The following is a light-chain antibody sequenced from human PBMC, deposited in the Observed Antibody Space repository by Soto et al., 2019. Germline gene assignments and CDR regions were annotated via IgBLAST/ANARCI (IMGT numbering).Light chain of an antibody. Sequence: EIVMTQSPATLSVSPGERATLSCRASQSVSSNLAWYQQKPGQAPRLLIYGASTKATGIPDRFSGSRSGTGFTLTIIRLEAEDFADYYCQQDNNWSPWTVGQGNKVEIK. CDR1: QSVSSN. CDR3: QQDNNWSPWT. CDR2: GAS. V-gene: IGKV3-15*01. J-gene: IGKJ1*01.